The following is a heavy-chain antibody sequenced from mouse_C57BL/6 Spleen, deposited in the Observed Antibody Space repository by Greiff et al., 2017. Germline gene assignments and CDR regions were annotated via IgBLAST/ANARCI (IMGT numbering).Heavy chain of an antibody. D-gene: IGHD2-3*01. Sequence: SGAELVRPGASVTLSCKASGYTFTDYEMHWVKQTPVHGLEWIGAIDPETGGTAYNQKFKGKAILTADKSSSTAYMELRSLTSEDSAVYYCTRGLLPFDYWGQGTTLTVSS. V-gene: IGHV1-15*01. CDR3: TRGLLPFDY. CDR1: GYTFTDYE. CDR2: IDPETGGT. J-gene: IGHJ2*01.